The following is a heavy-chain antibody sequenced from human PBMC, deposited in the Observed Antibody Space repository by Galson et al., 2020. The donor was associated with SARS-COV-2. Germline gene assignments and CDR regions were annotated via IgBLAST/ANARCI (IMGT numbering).Heavy chain of an antibody. CDR1: GFPFESYG. J-gene: IGHJ6*01. D-gene: IGHD3-16*01. Sequence: GGSLKIPCVASGFPFESYGMHRVRQAPGKGPEWVALIPYDGSNKYYGDSVKGRFTISGDNSKNSLYLQVNSLRAADTAVYYCAKEGGSYADYYYGLDVWGQGTRVTVSS. CDR3: AKEGGSYADYYYGLDV. CDR2: IPYDGSNK. V-gene: IGHV3-30*02.